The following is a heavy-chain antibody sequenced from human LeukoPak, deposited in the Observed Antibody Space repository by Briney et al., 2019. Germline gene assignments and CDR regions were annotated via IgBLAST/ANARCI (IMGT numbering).Heavy chain of an antibody. D-gene: IGHD4-17*01. CDR2: IYNDGSTT. Sequence: LPGGSLRLSCAASGFTFDDYGMSWVRHVPGKGLVWVARIYNDGSTTNYADSVKGRFTISRDNAANTLFLQMSSLRAEDTAVYYCAREKDDHGDPGPLDTWGQGDLVTVSS. CDR1: GFTFDDYG. CDR3: AREKDDHGDPGPLDT. V-gene: IGHV3-74*01. J-gene: IGHJ5*02.